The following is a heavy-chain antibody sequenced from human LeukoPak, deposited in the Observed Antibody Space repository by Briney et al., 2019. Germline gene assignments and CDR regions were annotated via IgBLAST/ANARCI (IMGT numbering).Heavy chain of an antibody. D-gene: IGHD3-3*02. J-gene: IGHJ6*03. CDR1: GGSISSYY. Sequence: KPSVTLSLTCAVSGGSISSYYWSWIRQPPGKGLEWIGYIYYSGSTNYNPSLKSRVTISVDTSKNQFSLTMSSVTPAHTAVYYCATVIFGVVIPIANYYYYMDVWGKGTPVTVSS. CDR2: IYYSGST. V-gene: IGHV4-59*01. CDR3: ATVIFGVVIPIANYYYYMDV.